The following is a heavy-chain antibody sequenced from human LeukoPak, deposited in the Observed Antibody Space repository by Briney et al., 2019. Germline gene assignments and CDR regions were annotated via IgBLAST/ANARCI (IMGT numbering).Heavy chain of an antibody. V-gene: IGHV4-39*01. J-gene: IGHJ3*02. CDR3: ARPKHGDAFDI. CDR1: GGSICSSSYY. Sequence: PSETLSLTCTVSGGSICSSSYYWGWIRQPPGKGLEWIGSIYYSGSTYYNPSLKSRVTISLNTSKNQFSLNLGSVTPADTAVYYCARPKHGDAFDIWGQGTMVTVSS. CDR2: IYYSGST.